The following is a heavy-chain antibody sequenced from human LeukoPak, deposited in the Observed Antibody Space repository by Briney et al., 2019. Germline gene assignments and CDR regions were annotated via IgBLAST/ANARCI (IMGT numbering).Heavy chain of an antibody. CDR3: AKDPDCTSGICYTFFDY. V-gene: IGHV3-74*01. CDR1: GFTFSDFW. J-gene: IGHJ4*02. CDR2: TNTDGTIT. Sequence: GGSLRLSCAASGFTFSDFWMHWVRQAPGKGLVWVSQTNTDGTITDYADSAKGRFTISRDNSKNTLYLQMNSLRAEDTAVYYCAKDPDCTSGICYTFFDYWGQGTLVTVSS. D-gene: IGHD2-8*01.